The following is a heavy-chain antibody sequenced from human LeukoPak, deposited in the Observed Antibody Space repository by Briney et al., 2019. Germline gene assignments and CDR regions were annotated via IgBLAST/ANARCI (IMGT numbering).Heavy chain of an antibody. V-gene: IGHV4-61*02. CDR2: IYTSGST. Sequence: SETLSLTCTVSGGSIISGSYYWSWIRQPAGKGLVWIGRIYTSGSTNYNPSPKSRVTISVDTSKNQFSLKLSSVTAADTAVYYCAQGVVVVAARSFGYYYYYMDVWGKGTTVTVSS. J-gene: IGHJ6*03. CDR3: AQGVVVVAARSFGYYYYYMDV. D-gene: IGHD2-15*01. CDR1: GGSIISGSYY.